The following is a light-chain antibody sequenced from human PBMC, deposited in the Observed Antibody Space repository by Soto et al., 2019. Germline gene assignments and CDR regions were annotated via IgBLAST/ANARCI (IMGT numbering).Light chain of an antibody. V-gene: IGKV3-20*01. Sequence: EIVFTQSPCTLSLSPEESATLSCRASQNFGISYLAWYQQKPGQAPRLLIYGASSRATGIPDRFSGSGSGTDFTLAISRVEPEDFAVYYCQQYGSLPITFGQGTRLEI. CDR3: QQYGSLPIT. J-gene: IGKJ5*01. CDR1: QNFGISY. CDR2: GAS.